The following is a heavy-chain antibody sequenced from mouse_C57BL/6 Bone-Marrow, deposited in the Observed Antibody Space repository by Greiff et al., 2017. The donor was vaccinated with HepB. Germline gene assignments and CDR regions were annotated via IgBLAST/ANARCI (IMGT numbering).Heavy chain of an antibody. CDR1: GYTFTSYD. CDR2: IYPRDGST. CDR3: AREISFDV. J-gene: IGHJ1*03. Sequence: VQRVESGPELVKPGASVKLSCKASGYTFTSYDINWVKQRPGQGLEWIGWIYPRDGSTKYNEKFKGKATLTVDTSSSTAYMELHSLTSEDSAVYFCAREISFDVWGTGTTVTVSS. V-gene: IGHV1-85*01.